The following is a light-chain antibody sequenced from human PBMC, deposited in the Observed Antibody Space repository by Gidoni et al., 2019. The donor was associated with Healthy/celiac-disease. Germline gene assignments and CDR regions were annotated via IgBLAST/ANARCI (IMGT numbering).Light chain of an antibody. J-gene: IGKJ3*01. V-gene: IGKV1-8*01. Sequence: IRMTQSPSSFSASTGDRVTITCRASQGISSYLAWYQQKPGKAPKLLIYAASTLQSGVPSRFSGSGSGTDFTLTISCLQSEDFATYYCQQYYSYRFTFGPXTKVDIK. CDR1: QGISSY. CDR3: QQYYSYRFT. CDR2: AAS.